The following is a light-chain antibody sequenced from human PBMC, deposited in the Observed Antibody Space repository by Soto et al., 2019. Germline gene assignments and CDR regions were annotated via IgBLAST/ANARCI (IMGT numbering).Light chain of an antibody. CDR2: GNN. Sequence: VLTQPPSVSGAPGQRVTISCTGSSSNIGAGYHVHWYQQLPGTAPKLLIYGNNNRPSGVPGRFSGSKSGTSASLAITGLQAEDEADYYCQSFDSSLSVVFGGGTKLTVL. J-gene: IGLJ3*02. CDR3: QSFDSSLSVV. CDR1: SSNIGAGYH. V-gene: IGLV1-40*01.